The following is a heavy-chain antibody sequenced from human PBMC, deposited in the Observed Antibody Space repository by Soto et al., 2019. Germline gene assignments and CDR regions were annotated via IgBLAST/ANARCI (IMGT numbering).Heavy chain of an antibody. CDR3: VREYFGESI. V-gene: IGHV3-48*01. J-gene: IGHJ3*02. CDR2: ISSGGIDT. CDR1: GFTFRSYA. D-gene: IGHD3-10*01. Sequence: EVQLVESGGGFVQTGGSRRLSCAASGFTFRSYAMMWVRQAPGKGLEWVSKISSGGIDTYYADFVKGRFTTSRDNAQSTLHLQMHSLSAEDTAVYYCVREYFGESIWGQGTMVIVSS.